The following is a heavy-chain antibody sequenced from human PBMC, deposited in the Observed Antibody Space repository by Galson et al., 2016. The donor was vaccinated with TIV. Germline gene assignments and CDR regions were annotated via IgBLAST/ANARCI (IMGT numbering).Heavy chain of an antibody. J-gene: IGHJ4*02. D-gene: IGHD4-17*01. CDR3: ATSTVPNLGDY. CDR1: GVTFYSYG. Sequence: SVKVSCKASGVTFYSYGFTWIRQAPGQGLEWMGGIIPIYDTTIHAQKFQGRVTITADQSTDTGHMEVSNLRVEDTAVYFCATSTVPNLGDYWGQGVLVTVSS. V-gene: IGHV1-69*13. CDR2: IIPIYDTT.